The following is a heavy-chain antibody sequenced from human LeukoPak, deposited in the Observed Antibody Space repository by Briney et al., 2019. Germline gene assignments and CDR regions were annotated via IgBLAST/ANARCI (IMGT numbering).Heavy chain of an antibody. CDR3: ARDEQDSSSWYARWFDP. CDR1: GGTFSSYT. CDR2: IIPIFGTA. V-gene: IGHV1-69*13. D-gene: IGHD6-13*01. Sequence: GASVKVSCKASGGTFSSYTISWVRQAPGQGLEWMGGIIPIFGTAHYAQTFQGRVTITADELTSTAYMELSSLRSEDTAVYYCARDEQDSSSWYARWFDPWGQGTLVTVSS. J-gene: IGHJ5*02.